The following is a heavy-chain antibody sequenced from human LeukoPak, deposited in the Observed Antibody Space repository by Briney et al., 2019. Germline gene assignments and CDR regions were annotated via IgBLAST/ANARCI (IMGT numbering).Heavy chain of an antibody. D-gene: IGHD6-13*01. CDR2: IVGKSSYT. CDR1: GFNFRDYH. Sequence: GGSLRLSCAASGFNFRDYHVRWLRQAPGKGREGVAYIVGKSSYTNCADSVRGIFTISRDNGENSLYLQMNSLRDEDTAVYYCARDGGRDSTYWYYYWGQGPLVTVSS. CDR3: ARDGGRDSTYWYYY. J-gene: IGHJ4*02. V-gene: IGHV3-11*06.